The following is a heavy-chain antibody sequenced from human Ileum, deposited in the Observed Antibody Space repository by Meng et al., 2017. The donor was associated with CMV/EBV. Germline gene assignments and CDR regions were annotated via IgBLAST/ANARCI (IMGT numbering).Heavy chain of an antibody. Sequence: CATAGFIFSNDWMLWVRRVPGEGLVWVSRISNDGRTTNYADAVKGRFTVSRDNANNILYLQMNNLRVEDTSLYYCTRGQYGRYGYFDYWGQGVLVTVSS. J-gene: IGHJ4*02. CDR1: GFIFSNDW. CDR2: ISNDGRTT. V-gene: IGHV3-74*01. CDR3: TRGQYGRYGYFDY. D-gene: IGHD3-16*01.